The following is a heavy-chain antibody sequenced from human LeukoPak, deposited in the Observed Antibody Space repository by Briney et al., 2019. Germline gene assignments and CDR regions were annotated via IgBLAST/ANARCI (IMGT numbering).Heavy chain of an antibody. CDR2: IKEDGSEK. Sequence: PGGSLRLSCAAAGFTFSSYWMSWVRQAPGKGLEWVANIKEDGSEKYYVDSVKGRFTISRDNAENSLFLQMNSLRAEDTAVYYCARDGLLWFGDSRTDFWGQGTLVTVSS. D-gene: IGHD3-10*01. J-gene: IGHJ4*02. CDR3: ARDGLLWFGDSRTDF. V-gene: IGHV3-7*01. CDR1: GFTFSSYW.